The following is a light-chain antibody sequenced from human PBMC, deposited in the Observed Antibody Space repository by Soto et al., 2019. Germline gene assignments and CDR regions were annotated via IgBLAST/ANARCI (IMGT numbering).Light chain of an antibody. J-gene: IGKJ1*01. CDR2: AAS. Sequence: DIQMTQSPSPLSASIGDRVTITCRASQDISNYLAWYQQRPGKVPKLLVSAASTLQSGVPSRFGGRGSGTDFTLTISGLQPEDVGTYYCQKYNSVPWTFGQGTKVDIK. CDR3: QKYNSVPWT. CDR1: QDISNY. V-gene: IGKV1-27*01.